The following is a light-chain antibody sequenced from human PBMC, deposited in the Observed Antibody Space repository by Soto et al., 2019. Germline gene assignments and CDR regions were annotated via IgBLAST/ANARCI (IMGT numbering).Light chain of an antibody. CDR3: QSYHRGNVV. J-gene: IGLJ2*01. CDR1: RGSIASNY. CDR2: EDN. V-gene: IGLV6-57*04. Sequence: NFMLTQPHSVSESPGTTVTISCTRSRGSIASNYVQWYQQRPGSAPTPVIYEDNERPSGVPDRFSGSIDRSSNSASLTISGLKTDDAADYYCQSYHRGNVVFGGGTKVTVL.